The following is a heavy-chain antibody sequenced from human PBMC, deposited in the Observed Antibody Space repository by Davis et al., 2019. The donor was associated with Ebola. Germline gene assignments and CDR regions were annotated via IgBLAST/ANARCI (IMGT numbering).Heavy chain of an antibody. CDR1: GFTFDDYA. D-gene: IGHD4-11*01. Sequence: GGSLRLSCAASGFTFDDYAMHWVRQAPGKGLECVSLISGDGGRTYYADSVKGRFTISRDNSKNTLYLQMNSLRAEDTAVYYCARGSPDYRYYYGMDVWGQGTTVTVSS. J-gene: IGHJ6*02. CDR3: ARGSPDYRYYYGMDV. V-gene: IGHV3-43*02. CDR2: ISGDGGRT.